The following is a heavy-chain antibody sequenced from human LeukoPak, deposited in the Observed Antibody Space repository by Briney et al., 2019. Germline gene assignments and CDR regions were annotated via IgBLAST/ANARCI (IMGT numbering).Heavy chain of an antibody. CDR1: GGSFSGYY. CDR3: ARSGPEYDY. J-gene: IGHJ4*02. CDR2: INHSGST. Sequence: SETLSLTCAVYGGSFSGYYWSWIRQPPGKGLEWIGEINHSGSTNYNPSLKSRVTTSVDTSKNQFSLKLSSVTAADTAVYYCARSGPEYDYWGQGTLVTVSS. V-gene: IGHV4-34*01. D-gene: IGHD1-14*01.